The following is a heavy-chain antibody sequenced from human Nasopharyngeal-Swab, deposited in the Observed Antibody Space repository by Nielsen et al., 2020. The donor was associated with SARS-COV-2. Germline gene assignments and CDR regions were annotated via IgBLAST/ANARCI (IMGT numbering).Heavy chain of an antibody. CDR3: ARGSYSRY. CDR2: INHSGST. V-gene: IGHV4-39*07. Sequence: SETLSLTCTVSGGSVSSGSYYWSWIRQPPGKGLEWIGEINHSGSTNYNPSLKSRVTISVDTSKNQFSLKLSSVTAADTAVYYCARGSYSRYWGQGTLVTVSS. CDR1: GGSVSSGSYY. D-gene: IGHD1-26*01. J-gene: IGHJ4*02.